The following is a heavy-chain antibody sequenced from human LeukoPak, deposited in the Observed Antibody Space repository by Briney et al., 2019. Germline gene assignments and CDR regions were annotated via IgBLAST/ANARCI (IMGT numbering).Heavy chain of an antibody. CDR2: ISFRGDFE. D-gene: IGHD3-10*01. Sequence: PGGSLRLSCAASGFSFNTYGMNWVRQAPGKGLEWVAVISFRGDFEYYAESVKGRFTISRDNSKSTLYLQMDSPGPEDTAVYYCARQSGRFYYGSGSYYTFDSWGQGTLVIVSS. CDR3: ARQSGRFYYGSGSYYTFDS. V-gene: IGHV3-30*03. J-gene: IGHJ4*02. CDR1: GFSFNTYG.